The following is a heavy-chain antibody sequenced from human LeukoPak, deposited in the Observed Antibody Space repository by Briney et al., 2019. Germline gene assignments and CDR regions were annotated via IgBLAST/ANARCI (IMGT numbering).Heavy chain of an antibody. J-gene: IGHJ4*02. CDR2: VNPNSGNT. Sequence: GASVKVSCKASGYTFTSYDINWVRQATGQGLEWMGWVNPNSGNTGYAQKFQGRVTMTRNTSISTVYMELSSLIFEDTAVYYCARGKGSGISMVRGTISWRGMYFDYWGQGTLVTVSS. V-gene: IGHV1-8*01. CDR1: GYTFTSYD. CDR3: ARGKGSGISMVRGTISWRGMYFDY. D-gene: IGHD3-10*01.